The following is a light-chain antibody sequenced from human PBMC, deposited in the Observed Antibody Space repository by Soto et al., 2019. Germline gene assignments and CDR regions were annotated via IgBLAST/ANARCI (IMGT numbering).Light chain of an antibody. J-gene: IGKJ1*01. CDR2: GAS. CDR3: HELNSYPRA. CDR1: QGISTY. Sequence: DTQLTQSPSFLSASVGDRVTITCRASQGISTYLAWYQQKPGKAPKSLIYGASTLQSGVPLRFSGSGSGTEFTLTISSLQPEDFATYYCHELNSYPRAFGPGTKVEIK. V-gene: IGKV1-9*01.